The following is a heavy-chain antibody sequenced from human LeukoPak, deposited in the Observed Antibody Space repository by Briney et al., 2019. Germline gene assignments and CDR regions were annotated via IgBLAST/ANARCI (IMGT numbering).Heavy chain of an antibody. CDR2: ISYSGST. CDR3: ARRPEQWLSNWFDP. CDR1: GGSISSSDYY. V-gene: IGHV4-39*01. D-gene: IGHD6-19*01. J-gene: IGHJ5*02. Sequence: PSETLSLTCTVSGGSISSSDYYWGWIRQPPGKGLEWIGSISYSGSTYYNPSLKSRVTISVDTSKNQFSLKLSSVTAADTAEYYCARRPEQWLSNWFDPWGQGTLVTVSS.